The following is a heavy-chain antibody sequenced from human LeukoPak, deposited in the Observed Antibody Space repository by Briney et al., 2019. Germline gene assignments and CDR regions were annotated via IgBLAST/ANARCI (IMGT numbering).Heavy chain of an antibody. CDR3: APKASFDY. J-gene: IGHJ4*02. CDR2: TSSSSYI. CDR1: GFTFSSYS. V-gene: IGHV3-21*01. Sequence: GGSLRLSCAASGFTFSSYSMDWVRQAPGKGLEWVSSTSSSSYIYYADSVKGRFTISRDNAKNSLYLQMNSLRAEDTAVYYCAPKASFDYWGQGTLVTVSS.